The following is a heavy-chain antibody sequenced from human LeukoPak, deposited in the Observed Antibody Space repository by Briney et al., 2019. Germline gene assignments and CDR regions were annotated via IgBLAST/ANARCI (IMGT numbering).Heavy chain of an antibody. Sequence: TGGSLRLSCAASGFTFSSYGMHWVRQAPGKGLEWVAFIRYDGSNKYYADSVKGRFTISRDSSKNTLYLQMNSLRAEDTAVYYCARGRDAAKYYYDSSGYYPDYWGQGTLVTVSS. V-gene: IGHV3-30*02. CDR3: ARGRDAAKYYYDSSGYYPDY. J-gene: IGHJ4*02. D-gene: IGHD3-22*01. CDR2: IRYDGSNK. CDR1: GFTFSSYG.